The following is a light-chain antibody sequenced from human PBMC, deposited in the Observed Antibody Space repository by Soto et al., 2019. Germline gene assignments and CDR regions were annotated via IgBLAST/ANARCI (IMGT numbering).Light chain of an antibody. CDR1: SSDVGSYNR. V-gene: IGLV2-18*02. J-gene: IGLJ2*01. CDR3: SSYGSSSTLV. CDR2: DVS. Sequence: QSALTQPPSVSGSPGQSVTISCTGTSSDVGSYNRVSWYQQPPGTAPKLVIYDVSSRPSGVPDRFSGSKSGNTASLTISGLQAEDEADYYCSSYGSSSTLVFGGGTKVTVL.